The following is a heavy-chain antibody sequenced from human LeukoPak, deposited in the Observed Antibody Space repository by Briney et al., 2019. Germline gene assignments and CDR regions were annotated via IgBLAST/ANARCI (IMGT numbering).Heavy chain of an antibody. V-gene: IGHV1-18*01. J-gene: IGHJ5*02. CDR2: ISTYNTNI. CDR3: ARDFYSGYEGWFDP. CDR1: GYTFTSYG. D-gene: IGHD5-12*01. Sequence: ASVKVSRKASGYTFTSYGINWVRQAPGQGLEWMGWISTYNTNIKYAQKFQGRVTMTTDTSTGTAYMDLRSLRSDDTAVYYCARDFYSGYEGWFDPWGQGTLVTVSS.